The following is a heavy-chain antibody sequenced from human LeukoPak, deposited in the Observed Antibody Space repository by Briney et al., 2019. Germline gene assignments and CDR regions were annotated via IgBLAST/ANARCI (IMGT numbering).Heavy chain of an antibody. V-gene: IGHV4-39*07. CDR3: ARSGYFDWLLYAQNNNFDY. D-gene: IGHD3-9*01. Sequence: SETLSLTCTVSGGSISSSSYYWGCIRQPPGKGLEWIGSIYYSGSTYYNPSLKSRVTISVDTSKNQFSLKLSSVTAADTAVYYCARSGYFDWLLYAQNNNFDYWGQGTLVTVSS. J-gene: IGHJ4*02. CDR2: IYYSGST. CDR1: GGSISSSSYY.